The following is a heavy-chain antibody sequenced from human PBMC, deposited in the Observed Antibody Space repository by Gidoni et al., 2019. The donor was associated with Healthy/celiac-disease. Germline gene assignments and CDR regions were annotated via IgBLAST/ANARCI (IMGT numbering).Heavy chain of an antibody. CDR3: ARNPLYGPGVVYWFDP. CDR2: IIPIFGTA. CDR1: GGNFSRYA. D-gene: IGHD2-8*02. V-gene: IGHV1-69*01. J-gene: IGHJ5*02. Sequence: QVQLVQSGAEVKKPGSSVKVSCKASGGNFSRYAISWVRQAPGQGLEWMGGIIPIFGTANYAQKFQGRVTITADESTSTAYMELSSLRSEDTAVYYCARNPLYGPGVVYWFDPWGQGTLVTVSS.